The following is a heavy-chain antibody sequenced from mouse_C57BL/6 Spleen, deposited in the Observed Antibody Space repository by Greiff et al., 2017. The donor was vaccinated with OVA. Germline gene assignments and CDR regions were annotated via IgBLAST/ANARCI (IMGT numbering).Heavy chain of an antibody. Sequence: QVQLKESGPGILQSSQTLSLTCSFSGFSLSTSGMGVSWIRQPSGKGLEWLAHIYWDDDKRYNPSLKSRLTLSKDTSRNQVFLKITSVDTADTATYYCARIYYYGSSYAMDYWGQGTSVTVSS. CDR1: GFSLSTSGMG. CDR3: ARIYYYGSSYAMDY. J-gene: IGHJ4*01. V-gene: IGHV8-12*01. CDR2: IYWDDDK. D-gene: IGHD1-1*01.